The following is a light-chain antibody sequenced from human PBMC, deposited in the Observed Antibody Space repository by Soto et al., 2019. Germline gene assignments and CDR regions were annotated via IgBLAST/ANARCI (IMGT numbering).Light chain of an antibody. Sequence: QSVLTQPASVSGSPRQSITISCTGTSSDVGGYNYVSWYQQHPGKAPKLMIYDVSDRPSGVSNRFSGSKYGNTASLTISGRQAEDEADYYCSSYTSSSTYVFGTGTKLTVL. CDR1: SSDVGGYNY. V-gene: IGLV2-14*01. CDR2: DVS. J-gene: IGLJ1*01. CDR3: SSYTSSSTYV.